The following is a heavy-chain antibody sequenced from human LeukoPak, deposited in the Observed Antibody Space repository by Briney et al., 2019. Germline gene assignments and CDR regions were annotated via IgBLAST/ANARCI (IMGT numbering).Heavy chain of an antibody. V-gene: IGHV3-48*04. J-gene: IGHJ6*02. CDR2: ISSSSSTI. D-gene: IGHD3-22*01. CDR3: ARAHYYYDSSNHYYNFYGMDV. CDR1: GFTFSSYS. Sequence: PGGSLRLSCAASGFTFSSYSMNWVRQAPGKGLEWVSYISSSSSTIYYADSVKGRITISRDNAKNSLYLQMSTLRAEDTAVYYCARAHYYYDSSNHYYNFYGMDVWGQGTTVTVSS.